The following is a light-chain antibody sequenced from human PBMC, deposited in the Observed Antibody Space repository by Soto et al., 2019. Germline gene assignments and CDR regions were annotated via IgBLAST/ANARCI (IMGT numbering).Light chain of an antibody. Sequence: QSALTQPASVSGSPGQSITISCTGTSSDVDGYNYVSWYQQHPGKAPKLMLYDVSHRPSGVSNRFSGSKSGNTASLTVSGLQAEDEADYYCSSYTSGSTLVFGGGTKVTVL. CDR3: SSYTSGSTLV. V-gene: IGLV2-14*01. CDR2: DVS. J-gene: IGLJ2*01. CDR1: SSDVDGYNY.